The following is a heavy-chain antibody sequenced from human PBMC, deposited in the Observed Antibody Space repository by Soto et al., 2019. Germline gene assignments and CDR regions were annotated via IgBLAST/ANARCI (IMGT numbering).Heavy chain of an antibody. V-gene: IGHV1-58*01. CDR2: IVVGSGNT. J-gene: IGHJ3*02. Sequence: ASVRVSCKASGCTFTSSAVQWVRQARGQRLEWVGWIVVGSGNTNYAQKFQERVTITRDMSTSTAYMELSSLRSEDTAVYYCAALRGHEDCSSTSCPVDAFDIWGQGTMVTVSS. D-gene: IGHD2-2*01. CDR1: GCTFTSSA. CDR3: AALRGHEDCSSTSCPVDAFDI.